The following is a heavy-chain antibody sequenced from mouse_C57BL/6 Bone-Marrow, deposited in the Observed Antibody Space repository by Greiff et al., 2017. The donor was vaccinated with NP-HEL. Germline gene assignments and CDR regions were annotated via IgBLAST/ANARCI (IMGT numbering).Heavy chain of an antibody. CDR2: IYPRDGST. D-gene: IGHD1-1*01. CDR3: AREGVYYGSSYDY. V-gene: IGHV1-78*01. J-gene: IGHJ2*01. CDR1: GYTFTDHT. Sequence: VQGVESDAELVKPGASVKISCKVSGYTFTDHTIHWMKQRPEQGLEWIGYIYPRDGSTKYNEKFKGKATLTADKSSSTAYMQLNSLTSEDSAVYFCAREGVYYGSSYDYWGQGTTLTVSS.